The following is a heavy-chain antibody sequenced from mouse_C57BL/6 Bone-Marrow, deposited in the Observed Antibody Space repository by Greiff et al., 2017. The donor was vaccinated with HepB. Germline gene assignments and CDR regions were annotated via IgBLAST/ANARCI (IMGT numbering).Heavy chain of an antibody. D-gene: IGHD2-4*01. Sequence: EVQLVESGGGLVKPGGSLKLSCAASGFTFSDHGMHWVRQAPEKGLEWVAYISSGSSTIYYADTVKGRFTISRDNAKNTLFLQMTSLRSEDTAMYYCARAPFYYDYPYYAMDYWGQGTSVTVSS. CDR2: ISSGSSTI. V-gene: IGHV5-17*01. CDR1: GFTFSDHG. CDR3: ARAPFYYDYPYYAMDY. J-gene: IGHJ4*01.